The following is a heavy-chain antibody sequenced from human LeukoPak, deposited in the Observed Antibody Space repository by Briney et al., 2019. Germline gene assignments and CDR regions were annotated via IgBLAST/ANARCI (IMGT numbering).Heavy chain of an antibody. V-gene: IGHV3-66*01. CDR2: IYSGGST. J-gene: IGHJ4*02. D-gene: IGHD3-10*01. CDR1: GFTVSSNY. CDR3: ARDGELLWFGEGVN. Sequence: GGSLRLSCAASGFTVSSNYMSWVRQALGKGLEWVSVIYSGGSTYYADSVKGRFTISRDNSKNTLYLQMNSLRAEDTAVYYCARDGELLWFGEGVNWGQGTLVTVSS.